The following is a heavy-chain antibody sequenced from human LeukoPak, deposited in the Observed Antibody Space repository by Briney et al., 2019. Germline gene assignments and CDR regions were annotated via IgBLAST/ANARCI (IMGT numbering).Heavy chain of an antibody. J-gene: IGHJ4*02. CDR3: VIVRGYFDSSGTDY. D-gene: IGHD3-9*01. CDR1: GFTFSSYT. CDR2: ITSTGGNT. V-gene: IGHV3-64D*06. Sequence: GGSLRLSCSASGFTFSSYTVHWVRQAPGKGLEFVSAITSTGGNTYYADSLTGRFTLSRDNSKNTLYLQMSSLRAEDTAVYYCVIVRGYFDSSGTDYWGQGTLVTVSS.